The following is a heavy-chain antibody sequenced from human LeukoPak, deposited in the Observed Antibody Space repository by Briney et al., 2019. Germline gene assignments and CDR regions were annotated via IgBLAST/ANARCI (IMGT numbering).Heavy chain of an antibody. CDR2: VNPSGGST. CDR3: ARETRITIFGVVIPHDAFDI. V-gene: IGHV1-46*01. CDR1: GYTFTSYY. Sequence: GASVEVSCKASGYTFTSYYMHWVRQAPGQGLEWMGIVNPSGGSTSYAQKFQGRVTMTRDTSTSTVYMELSSLRSEDTAVYYCARETRITIFGVVIPHDAFDIWGQGTMVTVSS. D-gene: IGHD3-3*01. J-gene: IGHJ3*02.